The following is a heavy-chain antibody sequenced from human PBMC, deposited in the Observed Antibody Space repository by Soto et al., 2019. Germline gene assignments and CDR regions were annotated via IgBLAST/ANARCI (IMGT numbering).Heavy chain of an antibody. V-gene: IGHV3-33*01. CDR1: GFTFSCYA. J-gene: IGHJ4*02. Sequence: PGGSLRVSCAASGFTFSCYAMHWVRQSPGKGLEWVAVTWYDGSNKYYADSVKGRFTISRDNSKNTLYLQMNSLRVEDTAVYYCARDNTSHSSSTVDYWGQGTVVTVSS. CDR3: ARDNTSHSSSTVDY. D-gene: IGHD6-6*01. CDR2: TWYDGSNK.